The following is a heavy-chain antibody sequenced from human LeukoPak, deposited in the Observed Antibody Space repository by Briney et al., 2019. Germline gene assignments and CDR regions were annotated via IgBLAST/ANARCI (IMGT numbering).Heavy chain of an antibody. D-gene: IGHD3-10*01. CDR1: GFTFSSYT. V-gene: IGHV3-23*01. CDR3: AKDLYYYGSGSYFDY. CDR2: ISGSGGST. Sequence: GGSLRLSCAASGFTFSSYTMSWVRQAPGKGLEWVSAISGSGGSTYYADSVKGRFTISRDNSKNTLYLQMNSLRAEDTAVYYCAKDLYYYGSGSYFDYWGQGTLVTVSS. J-gene: IGHJ4*02.